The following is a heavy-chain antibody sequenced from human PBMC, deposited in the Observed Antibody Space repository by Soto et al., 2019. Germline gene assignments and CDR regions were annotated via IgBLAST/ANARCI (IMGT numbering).Heavy chain of an antibody. CDR3: TKTRSASRSPSDY. J-gene: IGHJ4*02. CDR1: GFKVGSTY. D-gene: IGHD3-16*02. Sequence: GGSLRLSCVSSGFKVGSTYMTWVRQAPGEGLQLVSIMYSGGSTFYADSVKGRFTVSRDDSKNTLYLQMNDLTVGDTGVYYCTKTRSASRSPSDYWGQGTLVTVSS. CDR2: MYSGGST. V-gene: IGHV3-53*01.